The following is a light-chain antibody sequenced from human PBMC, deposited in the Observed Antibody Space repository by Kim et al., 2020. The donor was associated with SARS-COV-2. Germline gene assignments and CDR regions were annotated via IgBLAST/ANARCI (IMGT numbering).Light chain of an antibody. CDR2: GNS. J-gene: IGLJ2*01. V-gene: IGLV1-40*01. Sequence: QSVLTQPPSVSGAPGQRVTISCTGRSSNIGAGYDVHWYQQLPGTAPKLLIYGNSNRPSGVPDRFSGSKSGTSASLAITGLQAEDEADYYCQSWDSSLSGFVFGGGTQLTVL. CDR3: QSWDSSLSGFV. CDR1: SSNIGAGYD.